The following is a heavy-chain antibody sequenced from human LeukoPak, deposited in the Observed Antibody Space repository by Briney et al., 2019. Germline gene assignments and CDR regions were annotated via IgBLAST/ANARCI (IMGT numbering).Heavy chain of an antibody. D-gene: IGHD3-10*01. CDR3: ARSHGSGSYYTGYFDY. Sequence: SETLSLTCTVSSGSISSSNYYWSWIRQPAGKGLEWIGRIYTSGSTNYNPSLKSRVTMSVDTSKNQFSLKLSSVTAADTAVYYCARSHGSGSYYTGYFDYWGQGTLVTVSS. J-gene: IGHJ4*02. CDR1: SGSISSSNYY. CDR2: IYTSGST. V-gene: IGHV4-61*02.